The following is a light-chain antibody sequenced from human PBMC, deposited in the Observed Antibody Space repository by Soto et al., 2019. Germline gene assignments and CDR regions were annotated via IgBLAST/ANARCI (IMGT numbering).Light chain of an antibody. CDR1: QSISSW. CDR3: QQYNSYPYT. CDR2: DAS. Sequence: DIQRTQSPSTLSASVGDRVTITCRASQSISSWLAWYQQKPGKAPKLLIYDASSLESGVPSRFSGSGSGTEFTLTISGLQPDDFATYYCQQYNSYPYTFGPGTKVDIK. J-gene: IGKJ3*01. V-gene: IGKV1-5*01.